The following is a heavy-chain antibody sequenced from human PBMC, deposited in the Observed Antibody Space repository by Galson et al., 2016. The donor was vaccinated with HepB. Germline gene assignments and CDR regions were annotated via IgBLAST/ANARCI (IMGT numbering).Heavy chain of an antibody. CDR2: IYSGGGT. D-gene: IGHD1/OR15-1a*01. V-gene: IGHV4-61*02. Sequence: TLSLTCSVSGGSIRSGTSYWSWIRQPPAGKGLEWIGRIYSGGGTNYTPPLQSRVTMSVDTSKDVFSLTLTSVTAADTAVYYCARDRGNSAWGAFDYWGQGVLVVVSS. CDR1: GGSIRSGTSY. CDR3: ARDRGNSAWGAFDY. J-gene: IGHJ4*02.